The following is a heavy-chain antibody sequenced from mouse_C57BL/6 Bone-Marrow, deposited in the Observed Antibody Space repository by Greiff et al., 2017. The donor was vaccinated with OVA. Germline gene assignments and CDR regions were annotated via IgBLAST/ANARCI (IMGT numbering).Heavy chain of an antibody. V-gene: IGHV1-76*01. CDR2: IYPGSGNT. CDR3: ARDSNFYWYFDV. J-gene: IGHJ1*03. D-gene: IGHD2-5*01. CDR1: GYTFTDYY. Sequence: VKLMESGAELVRPGASVKLSCKASGYTFTDYYINWVKQRPGQGLEWIARIYPGSGNTYYNEKFKGKATLTAEKSSSTAYMQLSSLTSEDSAVYFCARDSNFYWYFDVWGTGTTVTVSS.